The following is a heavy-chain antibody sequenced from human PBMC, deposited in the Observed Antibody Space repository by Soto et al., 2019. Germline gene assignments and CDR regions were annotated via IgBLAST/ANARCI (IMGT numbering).Heavy chain of an antibody. D-gene: IGHD3-10*01. CDR1: GFTFSTYW. V-gene: IGHV3-7*01. CDR3: TKAPIGGYYPDY. CDR2: IKQDGSEK. Sequence: GGSLRLSCSASGFTFSTYWMSWVRQAPGKGLEWVANIKQDGSEKYYVDSVRGRFTISRDTAKNSLYLQMNSLRAEDTAVYYCTKAPIGGYYPDYWGQGTLVTVSS. J-gene: IGHJ4*02.